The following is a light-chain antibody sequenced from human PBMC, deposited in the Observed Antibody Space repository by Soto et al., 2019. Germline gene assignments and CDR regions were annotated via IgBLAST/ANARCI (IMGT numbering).Light chain of an antibody. Sequence: DIQMTQSPSTLSASVGDRVTIACRASQIISNWLAWYQQKPGMAPKLLIYDASSLESGVPSRFSGSGSGTEFTLTISSLQPDDFATYYCQQYRSMGTFGQGTKVEMK. V-gene: IGKV1-5*01. CDR2: DAS. CDR3: QQYRSMGT. J-gene: IGKJ1*01. CDR1: QIISNW.